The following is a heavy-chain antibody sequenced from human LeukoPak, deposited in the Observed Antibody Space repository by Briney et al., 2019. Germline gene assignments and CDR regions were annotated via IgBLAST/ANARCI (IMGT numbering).Heavy chain of an antibody. V-gene: IGHV4-38-2*01. CDR1: GFTFSSYG. CDR3: ARGKTYSSGWYIPASYYFDY. Sequence: GTLRLSCAASGFTFSSYGMSWVRQAPGKGLEWIGSIYHSGSTYYNPSLKSRVTISVDTSKNQFSLKLSSVTAADTAVYYCARGKTYSSGWYIPASYYFDYWGQGTLVTVSS. J-gene: IGHJ4*02. CDR2: IYHSGST. D-gene: IGHD6-19*01.